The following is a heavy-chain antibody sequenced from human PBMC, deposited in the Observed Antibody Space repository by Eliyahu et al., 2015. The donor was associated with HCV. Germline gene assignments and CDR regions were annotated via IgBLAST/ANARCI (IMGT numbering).Heavy chain of an antibody. J-gene: IGHJ6*02. V-gene: IGHV3-15*01. Sequence: EVQLVESGGGLVKPGGSLRLSCAASGFTFSNAWMSWVRQAPGKGLEWVGRIKSKTDGGTTDYAAPVKGRFTISRDDSKDTLYLQMNSLKTEDTAVYYCTTPLWGVTTSGMDVWGQGTTVTVSS. CDR3: TTPLWGVTTSGMDV. D-gene: IGHD4-11*01. CDR2: IKSKTDGGTT. CDR1: GFTFSNAW.